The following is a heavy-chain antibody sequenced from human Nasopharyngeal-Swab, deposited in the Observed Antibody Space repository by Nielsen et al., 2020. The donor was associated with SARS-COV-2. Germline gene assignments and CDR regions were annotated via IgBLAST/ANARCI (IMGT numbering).Heavy chain of an antibody. Sequence: SETLSLTCTVSGGSISSYYWSWIRQPPGKGLEWIGYIYYSGSTNYNPSPKSRVTISVDTSKNQFSLKLSSVTAADTAVYYCARGYCSGGSCSYYFDYWGQGTLVTVSS. V-gene: IGHV4-59*01. CDR3: ARGYCSGGSCSYYFDY. J-gene: IGHJ4*02. D-gene: IGHD2-15*01. CDR2: IYYSGST. CDR1: GGSISSYY.